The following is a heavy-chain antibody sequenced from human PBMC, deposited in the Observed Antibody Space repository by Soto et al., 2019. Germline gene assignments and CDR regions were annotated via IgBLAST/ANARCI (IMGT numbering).Heavy chain of an antibody. D-gene: IGHD4-17*01. CDR2: ISWDGGST. Sequence: GGSLRLSCAASGFTLDDYTMHWVRQAPGKGLEWVSLISWDGGSTYYADSVKGRFTISRDNSKNSLYLQMNSLRTEDTALYYCAKDYGIAFPGLMDVWGQGTTVTVSS. J-gene: IGHJ6*02. V-gene: IGHV3-43*01. CDR3: AKDYGIAFPGLMDV. CDR1: GFTLDDYT.